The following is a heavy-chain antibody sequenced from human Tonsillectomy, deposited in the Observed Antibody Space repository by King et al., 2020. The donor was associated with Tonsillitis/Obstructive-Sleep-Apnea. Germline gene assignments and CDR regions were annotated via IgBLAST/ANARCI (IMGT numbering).Heavy chain of an antibody. CDR3: VRRGGFGPGGPMDV. D-gene: IGHD3-10*01. CDR2: IYYIGST. J-gene: IGHJ6*03. Sequence: QLQESGPGLVKPSETLSLTCTVSGGSISNSSYYWGWIRQPPGKGLEWIGSIYYIGSTDYNPSLKSQVTISLDTPKNQFSLKLSSVAAPDTAVYYCVRRGGFGPGGPMDVWGKGTTVTVSS. V-gene: IGHV4-39*01. CDR1: GGSISNSSYY.